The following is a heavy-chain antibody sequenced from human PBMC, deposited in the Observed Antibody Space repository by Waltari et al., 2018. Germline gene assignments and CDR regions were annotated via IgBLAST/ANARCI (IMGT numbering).Heavy chain of an antibody. CDR1: GYSISSGFY. V-gene: IGHV4-38-2*01. J-gene: IGHJ3*02. CDR2: MYHSGLT. D-gene: IGHD3-3*01. CDR3: ASEVRMEWLSGDGFDI. Sequence: QVRLQESGPGLVKPSETLSLTCAVSGYSISSGFYWGWVRQQPGKGPEWIGSMYHSGLTYYNPSPKRQVRISLAMSTTQVSLCLTSVTAADTAVYFCASEVRMEWLSGDGFDIWGRGTMVTVSS.